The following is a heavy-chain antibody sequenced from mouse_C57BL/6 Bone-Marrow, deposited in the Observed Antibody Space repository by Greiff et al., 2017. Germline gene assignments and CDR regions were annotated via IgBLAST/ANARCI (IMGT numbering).Heavy chain of an antibody. D-gene: IGHD2-3*01. Sequence: EVMLVESGPVLVKPGASVKMSCKASGYTFTDYYMNWVKQSHGKSLEWIGVINPYNGGTSYNQKFKGKATLTVDKSSSTAYMELNSLTSEDSAVYYCARRGDGYPFAYWGQGTLVTVSA. CDR2: INPYNGGT. CDR1: GYTFTDYY. J-gene: IGHJ3*01. V-gene: IGHV1-19*01. CDR3: ARRGDGYPFAY.